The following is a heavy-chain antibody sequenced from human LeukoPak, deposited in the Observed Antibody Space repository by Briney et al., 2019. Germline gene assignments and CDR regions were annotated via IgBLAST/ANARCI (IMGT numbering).Heavy chain of an antibody. CDR2: IHTSGDT. CDR1: GFTFSSYT. D-gene: IGHD3-22*01. CDR3: ALYYDSSGYYSPFGY. Sequence: GGSLRLSCAASGFTFSSYTMAWVRQAPGKGLEWVSAIHTSGDTCYADSVKGRFTISRDNSKNTLYLQMNSLRAEDTAVYYCALYYDSSGYYSPFGYWGQGTLVTVSS. V-gene: IGHV3-23*05. J-gene: IGHJ4*02.